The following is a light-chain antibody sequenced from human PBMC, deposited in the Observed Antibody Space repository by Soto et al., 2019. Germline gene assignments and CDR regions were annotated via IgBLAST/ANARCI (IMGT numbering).Light chain of an antibody. Sequence: EIVMTQSPDTLSVSPGERVTLSCRASQSVSNDLAWYQQRPDQAPRLLIYDASTRATGVPARFSGSGSGTEFTLTISSLQSEDFTVYFCQHYNRWSHTFGQGTKVEIK. CDR1: QSVSND. V-gene: IGKV3-15*01. CDR2: DAS. CDR3: QHYNRWSHT. J-gene: IGKJ1*01.